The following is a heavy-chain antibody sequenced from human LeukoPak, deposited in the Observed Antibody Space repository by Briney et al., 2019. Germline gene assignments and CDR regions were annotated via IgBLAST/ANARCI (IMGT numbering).Heavy chain of an antibody. J-gene: IGHJ6*02. CDR2: IKQDGSEK. D-gene: IGHD2-2*01. CDR3: VRVVGVVVVPAARNHYYYGMDV. V-gene: IGHV3-7*01. Sequence: PGGSLRLSCAASGFTFSSYWMSWVRQAPGKGLEWVANIKQDGSEKYYVDSVKGRFTISRDNAKNSLYLQMNSLRAEDTAVYYCVRVVGVVVVPAARNHYYYGMDVWGQGTTVTVSS. CDR1: GFTFSSYW.